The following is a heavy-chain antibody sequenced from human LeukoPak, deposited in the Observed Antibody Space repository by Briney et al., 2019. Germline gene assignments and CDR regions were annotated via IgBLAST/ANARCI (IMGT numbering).Heavy chain of an antibody. CDR2: IYYSGST. D-gene: IGHD2-15*01. J-gene: IGHJ4*02. V-gene: IGHV4-59*08. CDR3: AILGYCSGGSSYSGHY. Sequence: SEALSLTCTVSGGSISSYYWSWIRQPPGKGLEWIGYIYYSGSTNYNPSLKSRVTISVDTSKNQFSLKLRSVTAADTAVYYCAILGYCSGGSSYSGHYWGQGTLVTVSS. CDR1: GGSISSYY.